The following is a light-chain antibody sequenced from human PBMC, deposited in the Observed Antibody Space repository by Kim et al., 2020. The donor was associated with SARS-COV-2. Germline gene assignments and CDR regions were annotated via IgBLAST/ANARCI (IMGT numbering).Light chain of an antibody. CDR1: SSDVGGYNY. CDR2: DVS. CDR3: SSYTSSSTWV. Sequence: GQSITIACLGTSSDVGGYNYVSWYQQHPGKAPKLMIYDVSKRPSGVSNRFSGSKSGNTASLTISGLQAEDEADYYCSSYTSSSTWVFGGGTQLTVL. V-gene: IGLV2-14*04. J-gene: IGLJ3*02.